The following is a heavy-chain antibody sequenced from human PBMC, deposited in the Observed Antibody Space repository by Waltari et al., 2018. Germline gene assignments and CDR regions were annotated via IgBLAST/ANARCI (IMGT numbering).Heavy chain of an antibody. Sequence: QVQLVESGGGVVKPGRSLRLSCAASGFTFSSYAMHWVRQAPGKEREVVAVISNDGSNKYHADSVKGRFTISRDNSKNTLYLQINSLRAEDTAVYYCARGHVAARPFDYWGQGTLVTVSS. CDR2: ISNDGSNK. D-gene: IGHD6-6*01. CDR1: GFTFSSYA. V-gene: IGHV3-30-3*01. J-gene: IGHJ4*02. CDR3: ARGHVAARPFDY.